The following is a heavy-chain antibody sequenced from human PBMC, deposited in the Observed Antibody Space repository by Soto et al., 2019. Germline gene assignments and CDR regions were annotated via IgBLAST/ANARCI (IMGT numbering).Heavy chain of an antibody. Sequence: VQLVESGGGVVQPGRSLRLSCAASGFTFSDYAMHWVRQAPGKGLEWVAVVSHDGRNTHYADSVKGRFTISRDSSKKTVSLEMTSLRAEDTAAYYCAKGGRQWLVTSDFNYWGQGALVTVSS. V-gene: IGHV3-30*18. J-gene: IGHJ4*02. CDR2: VSHDGRNT. D-gene: IGHD6-19*01. CDR3: AKGGRQWLVTSDFNY. CDR1: GFTFSDYA.